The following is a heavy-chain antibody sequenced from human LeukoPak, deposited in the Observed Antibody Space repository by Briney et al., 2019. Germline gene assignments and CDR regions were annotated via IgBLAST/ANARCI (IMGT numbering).Heavy chain of an antibody. CDR2: MNPNSGNT. CDR3: ARGTTMVRGEGGN. CDR1: GYTFTSYD. V-gene: IGHV1-8*01. D-gene: IGHD3-10*01. J-gene: IGHJ4*02. Sequence: ASVKVSCKASGYTFTSYDINWARQATGQGLEWMGWMNPNSGNTGYAQKFQGRVTMTRNTSISTAYMELSSLRSEDTAVYYCARGTTMVRGEGGNWGQGTLVTVSS.